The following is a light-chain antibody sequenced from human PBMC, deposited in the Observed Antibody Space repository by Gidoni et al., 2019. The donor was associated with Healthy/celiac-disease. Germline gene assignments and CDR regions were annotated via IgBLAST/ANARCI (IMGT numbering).Light chain of an antibody. CDR2: DAS. J-gene: IGKJ4*01. CDR3: QQRSNWLFT. V-gene: IGKV3-11*01. Sequence: EIVLTPSPATLSLSPGERAPLSCRASQSVSSYLAWYQQKPGQAPRLLIYDASNRATGIPARFSGSGSGTDFTLTISSLEPEDFAVYYCQQRSNWLFTFGGGTKVEIK. CDR1: QSVSSY.